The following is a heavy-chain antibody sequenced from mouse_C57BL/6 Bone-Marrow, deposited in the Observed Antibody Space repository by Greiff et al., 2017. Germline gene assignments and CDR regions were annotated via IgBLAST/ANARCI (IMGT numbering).Heavy chain of an antibody. CDR3: GAVPFDY. Sequence: VQLKQPGAELVKPGASVKLSCKASGYTFTSYWMQWVKQRTGQGLEWIGEIDPSDSYTNYNQKFKGKATLTVDTSSSTAYMQLSSLTSEDSAVYYCGAVPFDYWGQGTTLTVSS. CDR2: IDPSDSYT. J-gene: IGHJ2*01. V-gene: IGHV1-50*01. CDR1: GYTFTSYW.